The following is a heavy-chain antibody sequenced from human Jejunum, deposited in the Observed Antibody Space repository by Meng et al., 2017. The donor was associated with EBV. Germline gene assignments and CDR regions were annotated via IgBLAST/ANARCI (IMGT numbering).Heavy chain of an antibody. D-gene: IGHD1-14*01. CDR2: INQVGST. CDR1: TDFINSYEW. V-gene: IGHV4-4*02. J-gene: IGHJ4*02. CDR3: ARASSERLLDY. Sequence: QVQLQESGPGLVKPSGTLSLTCAVSTDFINSYEWWSWVRQPPGKGLEWLGEINQVGSTYYNPSLKSRVTISIDTSKRQFSLRLNSMTAADTAVYYCARASSERLLDYWGQGTLVTVSS.